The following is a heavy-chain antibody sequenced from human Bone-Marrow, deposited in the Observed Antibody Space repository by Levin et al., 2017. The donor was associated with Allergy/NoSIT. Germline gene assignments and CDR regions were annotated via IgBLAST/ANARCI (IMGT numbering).Heavy chain of an antibody. D-gene: IGHD6-6*01. CDR2: IRTRTYGGTA. Sequence: GGSLRLSCTASGFTFGDYGMSWFRQAPGKGLEWVGFIRTRTYGGTAEYAASVKGRFIILRDDSKTIAYLQMNSLKTEDTAVYYCTRDGVRGSSSPYNWFDPWGQGTLVTVSS. J-gene: IGHJ5*02. V-gene: IGHV3-49*03. CDR3: TRDGVRGSSSPYNWFDP. CDR1: GFTFGDYG.